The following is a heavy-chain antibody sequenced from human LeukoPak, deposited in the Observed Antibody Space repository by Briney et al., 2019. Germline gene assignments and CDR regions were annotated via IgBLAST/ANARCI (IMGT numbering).Heavy chain of an antibody. V-gene: IGHV3-21*01. CDR1: GFTFSSYA. CDR2: ISSSGSGGNT. CDR3: AREGFPNDAFDI. J-gene: IGHJ3*02. Sequence: GGSLRLSCAAPGFTFSSYAMSWARQAPGKGLEWVSGISSSGSGGNTYYADSVKGRFAISRDNAKNSLYLQLNSLRAEDTAVYYCAREGFPNDAFDIWGQGTMVTVSS.